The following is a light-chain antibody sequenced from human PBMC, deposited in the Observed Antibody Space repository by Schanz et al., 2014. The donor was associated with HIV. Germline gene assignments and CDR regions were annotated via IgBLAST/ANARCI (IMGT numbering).Light chain of an antibody. J-gene: IGKJ4*01. Sequence: EIVMTQFPATVSVFPGERVTLSCRASQSVSNNVAWYQKKPGQAPRLLSSGASTGATGIPARFSGSGSGTDFTLTISSLEPEDFAVYYCQQRSNWPLTFGGGTKVEFK. CDR2: GAS. CDR3: QQRSNWPLT. CDR1: QSVSNN. V-gene: IGKV3-15*01.